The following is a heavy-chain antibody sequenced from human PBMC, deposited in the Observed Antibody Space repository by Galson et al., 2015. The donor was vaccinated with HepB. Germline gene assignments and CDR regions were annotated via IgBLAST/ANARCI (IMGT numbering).Heavy chain of an antibody. CDR1: GFTFSSYG. D-gene: IGHD6-19*01. J-gene: IGHJ6*02. Sequence: SLRLSCAASGFTFSSYGMHWVRQAPGKGLEWVAVIWYDGSNKYYADSVKGRFTISRDNSKNTLYLQMNSLRAEDTAVYYCARATPSQDSSGWFYYYYYGMDVLCQGTTVTVSS. CDR3: ARATPSQDSSGWFYYYYYGMDV. V-gene: IGHV3-33*01. CDR2: IWYDGSNK.